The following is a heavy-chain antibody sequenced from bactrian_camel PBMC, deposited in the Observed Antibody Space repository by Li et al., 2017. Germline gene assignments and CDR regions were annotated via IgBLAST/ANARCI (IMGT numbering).Heavy chain of an antibody. Sequence: HVQLVESGGGSVEAGGSLRLSCVASESTYRSGCMGWYREAPGKEREGVAWPYGAANTNYAASVKGRFTISQDNAKNTLYLQMNNLTPEDTAMYYCAADSRLWCNRATVLQYQFRGQGTQVTVS. J-gene: IGHJ4*01. CDR1: ESTYRSGC. D-gene: IGHD3*01. CDR2: PYGAANT. V-gene: IGHV3S53*01.